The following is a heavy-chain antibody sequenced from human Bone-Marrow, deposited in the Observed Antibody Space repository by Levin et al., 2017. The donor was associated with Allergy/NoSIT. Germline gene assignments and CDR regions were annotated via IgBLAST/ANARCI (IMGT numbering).Heavy chain of an antibody. CDR2: ISRGSDYI. J-gene: IGHJ4*02. V-gene: IGHV3-21*01. CDR1: GFSFSSHS. D-gene: IGHD6-19*01. Sequence: GGSLRLSCAASGFSFSSHSMNWVRQAPGKGLEWLSVISRGSDYIYYADLVKGRFTTSRDNAKNSLFLQMNSLRPEDTGVYYCARDSSGWSRDYWGQGTLVTVSS. CDR3: ARDSSGWSRDY.